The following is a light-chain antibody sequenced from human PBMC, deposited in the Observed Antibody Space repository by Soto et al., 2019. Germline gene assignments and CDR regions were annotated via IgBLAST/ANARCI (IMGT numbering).Light chain of an antibody. J-gene: IGLJ2*01. Sequence: HSALTQPASVSGSPGQSITISCTGTSSDVGGYNYVSWYQHHPGKASKLMIFDVSNRPSGVSNRFSGSKSGNTASLTISGLQAEDEADYYCSSFTRSSTRVFGGGTKLTVL. V-gene: IGLV2-14*03. CDR1: SSDVGGYNY. CDR3: SSFTRSSTRV. CDR2: DVS.